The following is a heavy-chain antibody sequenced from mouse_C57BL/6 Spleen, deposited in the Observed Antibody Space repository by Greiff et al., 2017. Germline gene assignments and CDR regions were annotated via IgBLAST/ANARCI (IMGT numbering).Heavy chain of an antibody. CDR1: GFTFSSYG. D-gene: IGHD2-5*01. CDR2: ISSGGSYT. Sequence: EVQLQESGGDLVKPGGSLKLSCAASGFTFSSYGMSWVRQTPDKRLEWVATISSGGSYTYYPDSVKGRFTISRDNAKNTLYLQMSSLKSEDTAMYYCARHGGSNYSFAWFAYWGQGTLVTVSA. J-gene: IGHJ3*01. CDR3: ARHGGSNYSFAWFAY. V-gene: IGHV5-6*01.